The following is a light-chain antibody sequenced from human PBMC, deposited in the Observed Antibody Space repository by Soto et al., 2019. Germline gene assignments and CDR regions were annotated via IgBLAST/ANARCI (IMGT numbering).Light chain of an antibody. J-gene: IGKJ1*01. CDR2: DAS. V-gene: IGKV3-11*01. CDR3: QQYNNWPRT. CDR1: QSVSSY. Sequence: EIVLKQSPVTLSLSPGERATLSCRASQSVSSYLAWYQQKPGQAPRLLIYDASNRATGIPARFSGSGSGTDFTLTISSLQSEDFAVYYCQQYNNWPRTFGQGTKVDIK.